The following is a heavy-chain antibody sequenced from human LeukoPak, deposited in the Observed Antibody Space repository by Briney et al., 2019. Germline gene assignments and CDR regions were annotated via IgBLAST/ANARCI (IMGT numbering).Heavy chain of an antibody. D-gene: IGHD6-6*01. CDR3: ARDGPYSSSVDY. CDR1: GFTFSSYA. J-gene: IGHJ4*02. CDR2: ISYDGSNK. Sequence: GRSLRLSCAASGFTFSSYAMHWVRQAPGKGLEWVAVISYDGSNKYYADSVKGRFTISRDNSKNTLYLQMNSLRAEDTAVYYCARDGPYSSSVDYWGQGTLVTVSS. V-gene: IGHV3-30-3*01.